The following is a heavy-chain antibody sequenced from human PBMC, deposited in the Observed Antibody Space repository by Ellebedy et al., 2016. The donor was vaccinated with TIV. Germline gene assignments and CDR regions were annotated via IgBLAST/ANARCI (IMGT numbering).Heavy chain of an antibody. J-gene: IGHJ4*02. D-gene: IGHD3-10*01. CDR1: GYTFTTHG. CDR3: ARDPLNRGLLESWLTPPDY. Sequence: AASVKVSCKTSGYTFTTHGVSWVRQAPGQGLEYVGWISGQKGDTKYGHNFQGRITMTTDPSTGTAYMELRSLRSDDTAIYYCARDPLNRGLLESWLTPPDYWGQGTLITVSS. CDR2: ISGQKGDT. V-gene: IGHV1-18*04.